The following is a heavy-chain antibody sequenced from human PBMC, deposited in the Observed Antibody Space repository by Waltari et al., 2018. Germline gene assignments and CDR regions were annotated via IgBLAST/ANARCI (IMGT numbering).Heavy chain of an antibody. CDR2: ISTHTGDT. CDR3: AKDRDYASGSPPDF. CDR1: GSTFSSFG. V-gene: IGHV1-18*01. D-gene: IGHD3-10*01. J-gene: IGHJ4*02. Sequence: QVQLLQSGPEVKQPGASVRVSCKASGSTFSSFGLSWVRQAPGRGLEWMGWISTHTGDTDSAQKFRDRLTMTTDSSTTTVYMYLRSLTSDDTAIYYCAKDRDYASGSPPDFWGQGTLVTVSS.